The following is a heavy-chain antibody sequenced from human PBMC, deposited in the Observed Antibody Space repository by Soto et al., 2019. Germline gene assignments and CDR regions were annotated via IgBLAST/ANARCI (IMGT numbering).Heavy chain of an antibody. Sequence: GGSLRLSCAASGFTFSAYNMNWVRQAPGKGLEWLAYISSGGTTIYYADSVRGRFTFSRDNAQNSLFLQMNSLRDEDTAVYYCARDRGTVTTDVGRDYGMDVWGPGTPLTVSS. J-gene: IGHJ6*02. CDR3: ARDRGTVTTDVGRDYGMDV. V-gene: IGHV3-48*02. CDR1: GFTFSAYN. D-gene: IGHD4-17*01. CDR2: ISSGGTTI.